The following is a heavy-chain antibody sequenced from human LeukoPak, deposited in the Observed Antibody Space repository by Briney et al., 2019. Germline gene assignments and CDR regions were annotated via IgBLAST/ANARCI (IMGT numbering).Heavy chain of an antibody. J-gene: IGHJ5*02. D-gene: IGHD1-14*01. Sequence: SETLSLTCAVSGYSISSGYYWGWIRQPPGKGLEWIGRIYHSGSTYYNPSLKSRVTISVDTSKNQFSLKLSSVTAADTAVYYCARLDRWFDPWGQGTLVTVSS. CDR3: ARLDRWFDP. V-gene: IGHV4-38-2*01. CDR2: IYHSGST. CDR1: GYSISSGYY.